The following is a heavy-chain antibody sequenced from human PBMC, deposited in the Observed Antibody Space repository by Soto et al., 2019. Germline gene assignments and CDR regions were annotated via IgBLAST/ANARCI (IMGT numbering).Heavy chain of an antibody. V-gene: IGHV4-4*02. CDR1: GGSISSSNW. Sequence: QVQLQESGPGLVKPSGTLSLTCAVSGGSISSSNWWSWVRQPPGKGLEWIGEIYHSGSTNYNPSLRSRVTISVEKSNNHFSLKLSSVTAADTAVYYCVRIGSSAPHYYSYYFGMDVWGQGTTVTVSS. J-gene: IGHJ6*02. D-gene: IGHD1-26*01. CDR3: VRIGSSAPHYYSYYFGMDV. CDR2: IYHSGST.